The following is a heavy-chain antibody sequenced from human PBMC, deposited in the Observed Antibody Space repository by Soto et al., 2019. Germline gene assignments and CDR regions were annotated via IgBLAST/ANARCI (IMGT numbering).Heavy chain of an antibody. CDR1: GFAFSNSW. Sequence: GGSLRLSCAASGFAFSNSWMSWVRQAPGKGLEWVANMKEDGTEIWYMDSVKGRFTISRDNAKNFLYLQMNNLRVEDTAVYYCARSGAAAGTRVFDYWGQGTLVTVSS. V-gene: IGHV3-7*01. CDR3: ARSGAAAGTRVFDY. CDR2: MKEDGTEI. J-gene: IGHJ4*02. D-gene: IGHD6-13*01.